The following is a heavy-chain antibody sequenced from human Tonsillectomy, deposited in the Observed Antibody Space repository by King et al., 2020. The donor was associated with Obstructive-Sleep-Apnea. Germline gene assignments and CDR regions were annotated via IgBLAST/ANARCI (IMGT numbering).Heavy chain of an antibody. CDR3: AKGYSSSWSRYYYYGMDV. Sequence: QLVQSGGVVVQPGGSLRLSCAASGFTFDDYAMHWVRQAPGKGLEWVSLLSWDGGSTYYADSVQGRFTIYRDNSKNSLYLQMNSLRAEDTALTYCAKGYSSSWSRYYYYGMDVWGQGTTVTVSS. D-gene: IGHD6-13*01. J-gene: IGHJ6*02. CDR2: LSWDGGST. V-gene: IGHV3-43D*03. CDR1: GFTFDDYA.